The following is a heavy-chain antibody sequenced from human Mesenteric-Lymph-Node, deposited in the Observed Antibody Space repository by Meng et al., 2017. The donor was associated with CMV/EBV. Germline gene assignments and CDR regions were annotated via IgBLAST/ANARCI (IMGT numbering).Heavy chain of an antibody. J-gene: IGHJ6*02. D-gene: IGHD2-2*01. Sequence: GESLKISCAASGFTFSSYGMHWVRQAPGKGLEWVAFIRFDGGNKYYADSVKGRFTISRDTSKNTLYLQMNSLRTEDTAVYYCARKGSASPNPQSYSLNYYYGMDVWGQGTTVTVSS. CDR3: ARKGSASPNPQSYSLNYYYGMDV. CDR1: GFTFSSYG. CDR2: IRFDGGNK. V-gene: IGHV3-30*02.